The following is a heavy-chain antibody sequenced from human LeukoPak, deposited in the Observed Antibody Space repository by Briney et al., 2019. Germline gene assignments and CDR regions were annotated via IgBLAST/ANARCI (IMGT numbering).Heavy chain of an antibody. CDR1: GFSLSNYW. V-gene: IGHV4-34*01. Sequence: LRLSCAASGFSLSNYWMNWVRQAPGKGLEWIGEINHSGSTNYNPSLKSRVTISVDTSKNQFSLKLSSVTAADTAVYYCARGGWAGNRFDYWGQGTLVTVSS. J-gene: IGHJ4*02. CDR2: INHSGST. D-gene: IGHD6-19*01. CDR3: ARGGWAGNRFDY.